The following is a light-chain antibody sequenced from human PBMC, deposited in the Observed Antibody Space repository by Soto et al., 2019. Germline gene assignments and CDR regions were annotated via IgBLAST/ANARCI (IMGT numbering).Light chain of an antibody. J-gene: IGKJ5*01. V-gene: IGKV1-9*01. CDR2: AAS. CDR3: EHFDSYST. Sequence: DIQLTQSPSFLSASVGDRVTITCRASQSISSYLAWYQQKPGKAPKLLIYAASTLQSGVPSRFSGSGSGTKFTLTVSRLQPEDLAAYYCEHFDSYSTFSLGTLLESK. CDR1: QSISSY.